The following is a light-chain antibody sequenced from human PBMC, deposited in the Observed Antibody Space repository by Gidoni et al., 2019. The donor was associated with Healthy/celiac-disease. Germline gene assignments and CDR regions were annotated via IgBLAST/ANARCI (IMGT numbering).Light chain of an antibody. CDR1: QDISNY. V-gene: IGKV1-33*01. Sequence: DIQMIQSPSSLSASVGDRVTITCQASQDISNYLNWYQQKPGKAPKLLIYDASKLETGVPSRFSGSGSGTDFTFTISSLQPEDIATYYCQQYDNLPLTFGGGTKVEIK. CDR2: DAS. CDR3: QQYDNLPLT. J-gene: IGKJ4*01.